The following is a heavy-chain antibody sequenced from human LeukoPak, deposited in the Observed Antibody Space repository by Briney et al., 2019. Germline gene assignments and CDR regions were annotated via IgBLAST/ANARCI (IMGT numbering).Heavy chain of an antibody. J-gene: IGHJ4*02. Sequence: SETQSLTCTVSGGSISSYYWSWIRQPPGKGLEWIGYIYYSGSTNYNPSLKSRVTISVDTSKNQFSLKLSSVTAADTAVYYCAGSSGGHYYFDYWGQGTLVTVSS. CDR2: IYYSGST. D-gene: IGHD6-19*01. CDR1: GGSISSYY. V-gene: IGHV4-59*01. CDR3: AGSSGGHYYFDY.